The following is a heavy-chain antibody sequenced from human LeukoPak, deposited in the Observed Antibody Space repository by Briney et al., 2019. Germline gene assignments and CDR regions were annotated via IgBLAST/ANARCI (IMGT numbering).Heavy chain of an antibody. D-gene: IGHD6-13*01. V-gene: IGHV4-39*07. CDR3: ARDSVAAVNWFDP. J-gene: IGHJ5*02. Sequence: PGGSLRLSCAASGFTFSSYAMSWVRQAPGKGLEWIGSIYYSGSTYYNPSLKSRVTISVDTSKNQFSLKLSSVTAADTAVYYCARDSVAAVNWFDPWGQGTLVTVSS. CDR1: GFTFSSYA. CDR2: IYYSGST.